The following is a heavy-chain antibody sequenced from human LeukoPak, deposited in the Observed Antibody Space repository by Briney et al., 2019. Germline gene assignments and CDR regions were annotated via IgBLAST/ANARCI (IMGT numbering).Heavy chain of an antibody. CDR3: ARDRVPAGGWFDP. CDR1: GFTFSDYY. V-gene: IGHV4-59*01. CDR2: IYYSGST. D-gene: IGHD2-2*01. Sequence: PGGSLRLSCAASGFTFSDYYMSWIRQAPGKGLEWIGYIYYSGSTNYNPSLKSRVTISVDTSKNQFSLKLSSVTAADTAVYYCARDRVPAGGWFDPWGQGTLVTVSS. J-gene: IGHJ5*02.